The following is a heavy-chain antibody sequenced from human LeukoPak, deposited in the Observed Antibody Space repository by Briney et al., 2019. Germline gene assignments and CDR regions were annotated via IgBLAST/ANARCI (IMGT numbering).Heavy chain of an antibody. CDR1: GFTFSSYA. CDR2: ISNGGST. CDR3: AKETSSSFDY. V-gene: IGHV3-23*01. J-gene: IGHJ4*02. Sequence: GGSLRLSCAAPGFTFSSYAMNWVRQAPGKGLGWVSGISNGGSTYYADSVKGRFTISRDYFQNTLYLQMNSLRAEDTAVYYCAKETSSSFDYWGQGTLVTVSS. D-gene: IGHD6-6*01.